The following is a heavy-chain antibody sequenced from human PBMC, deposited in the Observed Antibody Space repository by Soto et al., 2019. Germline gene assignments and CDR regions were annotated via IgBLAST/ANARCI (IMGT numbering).Heavy chain of an antibody. CDR2: IYYSGST. CDR1: GGSVSSGSYY. J-gene: IGHJ6*02. Sequence: QVQLQESGPGLVKPSETLSLTCTVSGGSVSSGSYYWSWIRQPPGKGLEWIGYIYYSGSTNYNPSLKSRVTISVDTSKNQFSLKLSSVTAADTAVYYCARDSNLEPQEYGMDVWGQGTTVTVSS. V-gene: IGHV4-61*01. CDR3: ARDSNLEPQEYGMDV. D-gene: IGHD1-1*01.